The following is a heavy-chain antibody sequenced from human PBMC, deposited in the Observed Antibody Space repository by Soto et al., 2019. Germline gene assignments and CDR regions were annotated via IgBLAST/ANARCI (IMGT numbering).Heavy chain of an antibody. CDR3: ASLIGVDVLRDY. Sequence: QVQLVQSGAEVKKPGASVKVFCMASGYNLADYFMHWVRQAPGQGPEWMGIIDPDGGSTSYAQKFQGRVALTSDTSTSTVYMELTSLSSEDTAVYYCASLIGVDVLRDYWGQGTLVTVSS. D-gene: IGHD3-3*01. V-gene: IGHV1-46*01. J-gene: IGHJ4*02. CDR2: IDPDGGST. CDR1: GYNLADYF.